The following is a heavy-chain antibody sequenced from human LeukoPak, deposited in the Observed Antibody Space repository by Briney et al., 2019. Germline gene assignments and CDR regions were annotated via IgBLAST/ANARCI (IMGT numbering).Heavy chain of an antibody. CDR1: GFTFSSYS. J-gene: IGHJ4*02. D-gene: IGHD5-18*01. Sequence: GGSLRLSCAASGFTFSSYSMNWVRLAPGKGLEWISYISGGGTPVYYADSVEGRFTVSRDNEKNSLYLQMNSLRADDTAVYYCASRGVYSYGYDYWGQGTLVTVSS. V-gene: IGHV3-48*01. CDR3: ASRGVYSYGYDY. CDR2: ISGGGTPV.